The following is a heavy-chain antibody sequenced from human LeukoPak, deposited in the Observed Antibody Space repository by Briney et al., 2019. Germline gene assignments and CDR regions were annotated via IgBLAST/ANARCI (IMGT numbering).Heavy chain of an antibody. J-gene: IGHJ6*03. V-gene: IGHV1-18*01. D-gene: IGHD2-2*01. CDR3: ARDADIVVVPAAGYYMDV. CDR2: ISAYNGNT. Sequence: GASVKVSCKASGGTFSSYAISWVRQAPGQGLEWMGWISAYNGNTNYAQKLQGRVTMTTDTSTSTAYMELRSLRSDDTAVYYCARDADIVVVPAAGYYMDVWGKGTTVTISS. CDR1: GGTFSSYA.